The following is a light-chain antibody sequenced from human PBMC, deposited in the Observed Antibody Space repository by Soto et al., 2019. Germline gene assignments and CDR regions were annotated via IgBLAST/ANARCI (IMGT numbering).Light chain of an antibody. V-gene: IGLV2-14*01. Sequence: QSALTQPASVSGSPGQSITISCTGSSSDIGGYNYVSWYQQYPGKAPKLIIYEVNTRPSGISNRFSASKSGNTASLTISGLHAEDETDYYCSSYTNSDTRVFSGGTKLTVL. CDR1: SSDIGGYNY. J-gene: IGLJ3*02. CDR3: SSYTNSDTRV. CDR2: EVN.